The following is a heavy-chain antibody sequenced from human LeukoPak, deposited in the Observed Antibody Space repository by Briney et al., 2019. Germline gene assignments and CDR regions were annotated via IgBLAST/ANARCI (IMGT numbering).Heavy chain of an antibody. D-gene: IGHD2-15*01. CDR1: GGSISSSSYY. Sequence: SETLSLTCTVSGGSISSSSYYWGWIRQPPGKGLEWIGSIYYSGSTYYNPSLKSRATISVDTSKNQFSLKLSSVTAADTAVYYCVERGYCSGGSCLTIAFDIWGQGTMVTVSS. J-gene: IGHJ3*02. CDR2: IYYSGST. CDR3: VERGYCSGGSCLTIAFDI. V-gene: IGHV4-39*07.